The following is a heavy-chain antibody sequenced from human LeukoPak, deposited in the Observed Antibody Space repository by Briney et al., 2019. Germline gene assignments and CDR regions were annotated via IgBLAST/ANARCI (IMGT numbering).Heavy chain of an antibody. V-gene: IGHV4-4*02. J-gene: IGHJ5*02. CDR3: ARGRYYGSGNWFDP. Sequence: PSETLSLTCAVSVGSISSSNWWSWVRQPPGKGLEWIGEIYLSGSTNYNPSLKSRVTISVDKSKNQFSLKLSSVTAADTAVYYCARGRYYGSGNWFDPWGQGTLVTVSS. CDR1: VGSISSSNW. CDR2: IYLSGST. D-gene: IGHD3-10*01.